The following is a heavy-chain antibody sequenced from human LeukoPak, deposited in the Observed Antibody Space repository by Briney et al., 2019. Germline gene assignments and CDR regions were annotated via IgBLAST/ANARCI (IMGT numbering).Heavy chain of an antibody. J-gene: IGHJ4*02. V-gene: IGHV3-73*01. CDR2: IRSKANSYAT. CDR1: GFTFSGSA. CDR3: TRLFAYSGSCH. Sequence: GGSLRLSCAASGFTFSGSAMHWVRQASGKGLEWVGRIRSKANSYATAYAASVKGRFTISRDDSKNTAYLQMNSLKTEDTAVYYCTRLFAYSGSCHWGQGTLVTVSS. D-gene: IGHD1-26*01.